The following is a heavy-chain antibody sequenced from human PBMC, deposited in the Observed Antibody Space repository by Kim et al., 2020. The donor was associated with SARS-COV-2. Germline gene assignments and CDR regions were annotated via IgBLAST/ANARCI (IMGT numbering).Heavy chain of an antibody. V-gene: IGHV4-34*01. Sequence: TNYNPSLKRRVTISVDTSKNQFALKLSSVTAADTAVYYCARGRYSSSVDYWGQGTLVTVSS. CDR3: ARGRYSSSVDY. J-gene: IGHJ4*02. D-gene: IGHD6-6*01. CDR2: T.